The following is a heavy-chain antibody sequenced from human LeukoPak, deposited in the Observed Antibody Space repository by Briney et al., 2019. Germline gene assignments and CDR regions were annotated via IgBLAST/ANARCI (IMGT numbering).Heavy chain of an antibody. Sequence: SVKVSCKASGGTFSSYAISWVRQAPGQGLEWMGGIIPIFGTANYAQKFQGRVTITADESTSTAYMELSSLRFEDTAVYYCARMYSGSYYGGDAFDIWGQGTMVTVSS. V-gene: IGHV1-69*13. D-gene: IGHD1-26*01. CDR2: IIPIFGTA. J-gene: IGHJ3*02. CDR3: ARMYSGSYYGGDAFDI. CDR1: GGTFSSYA.